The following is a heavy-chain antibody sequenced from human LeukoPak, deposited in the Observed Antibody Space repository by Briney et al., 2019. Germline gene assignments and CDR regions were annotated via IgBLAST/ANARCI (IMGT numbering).Heavy chain of an antibody. CDR1: GFTFDDYA. D-gene: IGHD3-22*01. V-gene: IGHV3-43*02. CDR2: ISGDGGST. J-gene: IGHJ4*02. CDR3: AKDPGYYYDPRGVFDY. Sequence: PGGSLRLSCAASGFTFDDYAMHWVRQAPGKGLEWVSLISGDGGSTFYADSVKGRFNISRDKSKNYLYMQMKRLRTEDTALYYCAKDPGYYYDPRGVFDYWGQGTLVTVSS.